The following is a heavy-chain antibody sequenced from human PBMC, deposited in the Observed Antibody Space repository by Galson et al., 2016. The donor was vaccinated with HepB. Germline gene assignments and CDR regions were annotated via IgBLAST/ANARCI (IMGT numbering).Heavy chain of an antibody. V-gene: IGHV4-4*02. Sequence: SETLSLTCAVSGGSISSSNWWNWVRQHPGKGLEWIGEIYHSGTTNYNPSLKSRVTISVDKSKNQFSLNLSSVTAADPAVYYCARDDVETLGFRGLANWFDPWGQGTLVTVSS. CDR2: IYHSGTT. D-gene: IGHD3/OR15-3a*01. CDR3: ARDDVETLGFRGLANWFDP. J-gene: IGHJ5*02. CDR1: GGSISSSNW.